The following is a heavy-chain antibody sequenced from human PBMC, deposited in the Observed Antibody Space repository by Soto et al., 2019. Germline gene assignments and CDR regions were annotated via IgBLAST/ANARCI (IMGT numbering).Heavy chain of an antibody. Sequence: GGSLRLSCAASGFTFSSYWMHWVRQAPGKGLVWVSRRNSDGSSTSYADSVKGRFTISRDNAKNTLYLQMNSLMAEDTAVDYCAREYKKLLWFGELSSWGKGTLVTVS. CDR2: RNSDGSST. V-gene: IGHV3-74*01. J-gene: IGHJ4*02. CDR3: AREYKKLLWFGELSS. CDR1: GFTFSSYW. D-gene: IGHD3-10*01.